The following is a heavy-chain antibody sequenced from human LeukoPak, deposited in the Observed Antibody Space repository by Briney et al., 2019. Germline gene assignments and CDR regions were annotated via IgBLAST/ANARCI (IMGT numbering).Heavy chain of an antibody. D-gene: IGHD6-19*01. CDR2: ISSSGSTI. V-gene: IGHV3-11*01. CDR1: GFTFSDYY. CDR3: ARDVKAVARAVEPVVNDY. Sequence: GGSLRLSCAASGFTFSDYYMSWIRQAPGKGLEWVSYISSSGSTIYYADSVKGRFTISRDNAKNSLYLQMNSLRAEDTAVYYCARDVKAVARAVEPVVNDYWGQGTLVTVSS. J-gene: IGHJ4*02.